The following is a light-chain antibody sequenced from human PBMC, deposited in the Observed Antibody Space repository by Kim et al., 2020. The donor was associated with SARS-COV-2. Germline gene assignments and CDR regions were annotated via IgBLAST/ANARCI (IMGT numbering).Light chain of an antibody. Sequence: DIQLTQSPSSLSASVGDRVTINCRASQTITSYLNWYQQKPGKAPELLIYTTSSLQSGVPSRFSGSGFGTEFSLTISSLQPEDFATYFCQQSLSTPVTFGQGTRLEIK. CDR3: QQSLSTPVT. CDR1: QTITSY. V-gene: IGKV1-39*01. CDR2: TTS. J-gene: IGKJ5*01.